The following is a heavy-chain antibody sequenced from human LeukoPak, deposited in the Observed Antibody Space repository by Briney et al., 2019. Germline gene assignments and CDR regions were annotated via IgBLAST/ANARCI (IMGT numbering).Heavy chain of an antibody. CDR2: IMIGGDGK. CDR1: GFTFNNYA. V-gene: IGHV3-23*01. Sequence: GGSLRLSCAGSGFTFNNYAMSWVRRAPRKGLEWVSTIMIGGDGKHYADSVKGRFTISRDNSKNTVYLQMRNLRVEHTAVYYCAKVVAGNIDYYFDYWGQGILVAVSS. J-gene: IGHJ4*02. CDR3: AKVVAGNIDYYFDY. D-gene: IGHD2/OR15-2a*01.